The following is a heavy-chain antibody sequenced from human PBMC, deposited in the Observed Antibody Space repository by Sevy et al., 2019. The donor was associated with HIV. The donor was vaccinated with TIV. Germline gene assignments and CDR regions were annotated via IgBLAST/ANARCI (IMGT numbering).Heavy chain of an antibody. CDR3: TTVLGWEGTSDY. CDR1: GFSFINAW. Sequence: GGSLRLSCAASGFSFINAWMNWVRQAPGKGLEWVGRIRSKADGGTADYAAPVQGRFIISRDDSENTLYLQMNSLRTEDTAIYYCTTVLGWEGTSDYWGQGTLVTVSS. V-gene: IGHV3-15*07. J-gene: IGHJ4*02. D-gene: IGHD1-26*01. CDR2: IRSKADGGTA.